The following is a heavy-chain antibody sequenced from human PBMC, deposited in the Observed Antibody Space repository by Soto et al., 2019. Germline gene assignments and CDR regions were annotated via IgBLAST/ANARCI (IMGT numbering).Heavy chain of an antibody. D-gene: IGHD3-22*01. V-gene: IGHV1-69*06. CDR2: IIPIFGTA. J-gene: IGHJ4*02. CDR3: ASSEAYYYDSSGYYIDY. Sequence: QVQLVQSGAEVKKPGSSVKVSCKASGGTFSSYAISWVRQAPGQGLEWMGGIIPIFGTANYAQKFQGRDTITADKSTSTAYMELSSLRSEDTAVYYCASSEAYYYDSSGYYIDYWGQGTLVTVSS. CDR1: GGTFSSYA.